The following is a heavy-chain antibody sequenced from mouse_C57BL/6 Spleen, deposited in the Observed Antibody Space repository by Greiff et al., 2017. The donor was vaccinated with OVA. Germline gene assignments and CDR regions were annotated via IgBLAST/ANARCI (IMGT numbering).Heavy chain of an antibody. CDR1: GYTFTEYT. Sequence: QVQLQQSGAELVKPGASVKLSCKASGYTFTEYTIHWVKQRSGQGLEWIGNINPSNGGTNYNEKFKSKATLTVDKSSSTAYMQLSSLTSEDSAVYYCAREGWLRNFDVWGTGTTVTVSS. CDR3: AREGWLRNFDV. CDR2: INPSNGGT. D-gene: IGHD2-2*01. V-gene: IGHV1-53*01. J-gene: IGHJ1*03.